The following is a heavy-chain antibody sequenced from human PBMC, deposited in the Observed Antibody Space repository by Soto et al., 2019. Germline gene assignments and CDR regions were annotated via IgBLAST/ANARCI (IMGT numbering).Heavy chain of an antibody. CDR3: ASRPDLGIGPFDY. V-gene: IGHV1-3*01. CDR1: GYTFTAQR. Sequence: QVQLEQSGAEVKPPGASVRVSYKASGYTFTAQRLHWVRQAPGQRLEWMGWIHPGNGQTQYSQRFQGRVSLTRDTSATTAYMDLSSLRSDDTALYYCASRPDLGIGPFDYWGQGTLVTVSS. J-gene: IGHJ4*02. CDR2: IHPGNGQT. D-gene: IGHD7-27*01.